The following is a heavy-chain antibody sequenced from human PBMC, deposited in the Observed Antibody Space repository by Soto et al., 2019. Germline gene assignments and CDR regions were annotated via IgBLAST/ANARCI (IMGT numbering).Heavy chain of an antibody. CDR2: ISSSSTYI. CDR3: ARPLRYYDGSGYSAY. CDR1: GFTFSSYA. D-gene: IGHD3-22*01. Sequence: EVQLVESGGGLVKPGGSLRLSCAASGFTFSSYAMNWVRQAPGKGLEWVSSISSSSTYIYYADSVKGRFTISRDNAKNSLYLQMNSLRAEDTAVYYCARPLRYYDGSGYSAYWGQGTLVTVSS. V-gene: IGHV3-21*01. J-gene: IGHJ4*02.